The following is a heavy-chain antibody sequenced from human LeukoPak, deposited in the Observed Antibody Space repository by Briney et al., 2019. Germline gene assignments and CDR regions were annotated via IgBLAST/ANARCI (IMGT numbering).Heavy chain of an antibody. V-gene: IGHV3-21*01. CDR1: GFTFSRYS. CDR3: ARDRAGFYDSTSYYYDAFDI. J-gene: IGHJ3*02. Sequence: GGSLRLSCAASGFTFSRYSMNWVRQAPGKGLEWVSSISSSSSYISYADSEKGRFTISRDNAKNSLYLQMNSLRAEDTAVYYCARDRAGFYDSTSYYYDAFDIWGQGTVVTVSS. D-gene: IGHD3-22*01. CDR2: ISSSSSYI.